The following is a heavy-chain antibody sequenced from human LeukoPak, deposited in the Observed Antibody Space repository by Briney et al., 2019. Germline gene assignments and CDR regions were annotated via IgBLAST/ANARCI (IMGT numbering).Heavy chain of an antibody. CDR3: ARNWGSGGSYLFDY. CDR2: IYYSGST. V-gene: IGHV4-39*01. J-gene: IGHJ4*02. CDR1: GGSIRSSSYY. Sequence: SETLSLTCTVSGGSIRSSSYYWGWIRQPPGKGLEWIGSIYYSGSTYYNASLKSRGTISVDTSKNQFSLKLNSVAAADTAVYFCARNWGSGGSYLFDYWGQGILVTVSS. D-gene: IGHD6-19*01.